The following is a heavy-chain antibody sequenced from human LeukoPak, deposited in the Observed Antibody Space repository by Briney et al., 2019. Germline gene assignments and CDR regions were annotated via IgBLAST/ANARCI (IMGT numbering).Heavy chain of an antibody. Sequence: ASVKVSFTSSGYTFTTYDINWVRQATGQGLEWMGWMNHNSDNTGYAQKFLGRVTITSNPSITTAYMELRSLRSEESAVYYCARASGCDSFDYWGQGTVVTVSS. J-gene: IGHJ4*02. CDR2: MNHNSDNT. D-gene: IGHD2-21*02. CDR1: GYTFTTYD. CDR3: ARASGCDSFDY. V-gene: IGHV1-8*01.